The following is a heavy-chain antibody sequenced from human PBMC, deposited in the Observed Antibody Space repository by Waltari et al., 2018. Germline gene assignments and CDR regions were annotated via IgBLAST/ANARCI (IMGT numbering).Heavy chain of an antibody. CDR2: FDPEDGET. CDR1: GYTLTALT. CDR3: ATTDPNGVEFWGPPLLDY. J-gene: IGHJ4*02. V-gene: IGHV1-24*01. D-gene: IGHD3-16*01. Sequence: QVQLVKSGAEVKKHGASVKVYCKVSGYTLTALTMHWVRKAPGKGLEWMGGFDPEDGETIYAQKFQGRVTMTEDTSTDTAYMELSSLRSEDTAVYYCATTDPNGVEFWGPPLLDYWGQGTLVTVSS.